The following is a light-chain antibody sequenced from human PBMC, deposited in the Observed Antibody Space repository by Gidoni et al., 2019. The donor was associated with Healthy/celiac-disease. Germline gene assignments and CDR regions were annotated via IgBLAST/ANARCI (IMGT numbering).Light chain of an antibody. CDR3: QAWDSSIGV. V-gene: IGLV3-1*01. J-gene: IGLJ3*02. CDR1: HLGDKY. Sequence: SYELTQPPSVSVSPGQTASITCSGDHLGDKYACWYQQKPGQSPVLVIYQDSKRPSGIPERFSGSNSGNTATLTISGTQAMDEADYYCQAWDSSIGVFGGGTKLTVL. CDR2: QDS.